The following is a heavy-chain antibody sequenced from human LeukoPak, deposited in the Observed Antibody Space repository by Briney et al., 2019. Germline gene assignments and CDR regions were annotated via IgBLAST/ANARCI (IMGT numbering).Heavy chain of an antibody. J-gene: IGHJ5*02. D-gene: IGHD6-13*01. V-gene: IGHV4-30-4*02. CDR2: IYYSGST. Sequence: SGTLSLTCTVSGDSISSGDYYWSWIRQPPGKGLEWIGYIYYSGSTYYNPSLKSRVTISVDTSKNQFSLKLSSVTAADTAVYYCARGRGSSLDYWFDPWGQGTLVTVSS. CDR1: GDSISSGDYY. CDR3: ARGRGSSLDYWFDP.